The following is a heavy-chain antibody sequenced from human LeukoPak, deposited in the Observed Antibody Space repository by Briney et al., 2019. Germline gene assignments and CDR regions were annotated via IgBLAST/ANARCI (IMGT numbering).Heavy chain of an antibody. CDR3: AKEESVRYSVIWGNYFDN. CDR2: ISGSGGST. CDR1: GFTFSSYA. V-gene: IGHV3-23*01. D-gene: IGHD5-18*01. Sequence: GGSLRLSCAASGFTFSSYAMSWVRQAPGKGLEWVSAISGSGGSTYYADSVKGRLTISRENSKHTLYPQMNSLRAEDTAEYYCAKEESVRYSVIWGNYFDNWGQGTLVTVSS. J-gene: IGHJ4*02.